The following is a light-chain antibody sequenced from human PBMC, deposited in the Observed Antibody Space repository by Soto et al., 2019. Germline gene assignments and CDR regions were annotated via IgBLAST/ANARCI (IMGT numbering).Light chain of an antibody. Sequence: ETLMTQSPGTLSLSPGERATLSCRASQSVSSNYLAWYQHKPGQAPRLLIYGASSRASDIPARFSGSGSGTHFTLTISSLQPEDVASYYCQEYHSLLYTFGQGTKVDIK. J-gene: IGKJ2*01. V-gene: IGKV3-15*01. CDR3: QEYHSLLYT. CDR2: GAS. CDR1: QSVSSN.